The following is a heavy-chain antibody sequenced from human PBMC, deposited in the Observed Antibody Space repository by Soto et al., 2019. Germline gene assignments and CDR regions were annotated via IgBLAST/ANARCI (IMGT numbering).Heavy chain of an antibody. J-gene: IGHJ4*02. CDR1: GYTFTVYY. CDR2: INPNSGGT. CDR3: TRVSPDCSDGSCYPLN. Sequence: GASVKVSCKASGYTFTVYYMRWVRQAPGQGLEWMGWINPNSGGTNYAQKFQGWVTISRDDSNTIAYLQMNSLKIEDTGVYYCTRVSPDCSDGSCYPLNWGQGTLVTVSS. V-gene: IGHV1-2*04. D-gene: IGHD2-15*01.